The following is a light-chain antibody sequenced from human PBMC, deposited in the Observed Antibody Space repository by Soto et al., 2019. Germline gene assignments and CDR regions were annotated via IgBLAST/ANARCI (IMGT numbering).Light chain of an antibody. Sequence: EIVMTQSPATLSVSPGERATLSCRASQRIGSNLAWYQHKPGQAPRLLIYGASTRATGIPARFSGSWSGTEFTLTISSLQSEDFAVYYCQQYNNWPYTFGRGTQLEIK. CDR2: GAS. CDR3: QQYNNWPYT. CDR1: QRIGSN. J-gene: IGKJ2*01. V-gene: IGKV3-15*01.